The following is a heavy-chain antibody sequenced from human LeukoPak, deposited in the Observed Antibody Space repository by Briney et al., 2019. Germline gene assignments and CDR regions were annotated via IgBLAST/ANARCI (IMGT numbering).Heavy chain of an antibody. CDR2: ISYDGSNK. CDR1: GFTFSSYA. J-gene: IGHJ4*02. V-gene: IGHV3-30*04. CDR3: ARGDDYGDY. Sequence: PGGSLRLSCAASGFTFSSYAMHWVRQAPGKGLEWVAVISYDGSNKYYADSVKGRFTISRDNSKNTLYLQMNSLRAEDTAVYYCARGDDYGDYWGQGILVTVSS.